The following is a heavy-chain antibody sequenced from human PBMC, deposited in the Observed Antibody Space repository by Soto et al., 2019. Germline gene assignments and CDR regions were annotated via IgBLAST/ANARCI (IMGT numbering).Heavy chain of an antibody. Sequence: QVQLVQSGADVKKPGASVKVSCKASGYTFTSYAMHWVRQAPGQRLEWMGWINADKGNTKQSQKFQGRVTITGDTSASIAYMDLSSLRSEDTAVYYCARSAPPIDYWGQGTLVTVSS. J-gene: IGHJ4*02. CDR1: GYTFTSYA. CDR2: INADKGNT. V-gene: IGHV1-3*01. CDR3: ARSAPPIDY.